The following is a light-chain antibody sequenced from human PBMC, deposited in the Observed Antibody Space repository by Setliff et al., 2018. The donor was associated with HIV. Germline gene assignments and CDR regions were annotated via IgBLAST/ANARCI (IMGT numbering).Light chain of an antibody. J-gene: IGLJ1*01. Sequence: QSALAQPASVSGSPGQSITISCTGTSSDVGGYNYVSWYQQHPGKAPKLIIYGVNGRPSGVSNRFSGSKSDNTASLTISGLQAEDEADYYCSSYTTSYTYVFGTGTKVTVL. CDR2: GVN. CDR1: SSDVGGYNY. V-gene: IGLV2-14*01. CDR3: SSYTTSYTYV.